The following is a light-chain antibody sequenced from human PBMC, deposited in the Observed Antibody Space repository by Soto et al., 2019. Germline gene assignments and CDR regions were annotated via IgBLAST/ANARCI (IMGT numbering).Light chain of an antibody. V-gene: IGLV2-8*01. CDR1: SSDVGGYNY. Sequence: QSALTQPPSASGSPGQSVTISCTGTSSDVGGYNYVSWYQQYPGKAPKLMIYEVSKRPSGVPDRFSGSKSGNTASLTVSGLQAKDEADYYCSSYGGSNNLVFGGGTKLTVL. J-gene: IGLJ2*01. CDR3: SSYGGSNNLV. CDR2: EVS.